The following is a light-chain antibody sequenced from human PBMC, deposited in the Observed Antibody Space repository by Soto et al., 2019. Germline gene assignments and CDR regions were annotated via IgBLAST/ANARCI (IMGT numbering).Light chain of an antibody. V-gene: IGLV2-8*01. Sequence: SALTQPPSASGSPGQSVTFSCTGTSSDVGGYNYVSWYQQHPGKAPKLMIYEVSKRPSGVPDRFSGSKSGNTASLTVSGLQAEDEADYYCSSYAGSNVVFGGGTKLTVL. CDR1: SSDVGGYNY. CDR2: EVS. J-gene: IGLJ2*01. CDR3: SSYAGSNVV.